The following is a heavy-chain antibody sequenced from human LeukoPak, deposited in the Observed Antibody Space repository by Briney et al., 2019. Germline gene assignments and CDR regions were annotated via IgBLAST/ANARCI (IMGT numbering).Heavy chain of an antibody. D-gene: IGHD6-13*01. CDR3: ATGQQLGYYYYGMDV. V-gene: IGHV1-3*01. CDR1: GYTFTSYA. CDR2: INAGNGNT. J-gene: IGHJ6*04. Sequence: ASVKVSCKASGYTFTSYAMHWVRQAPGRRLEWMGWINAGNGNTKYSQKFQGRVTITRDTSASTAYMELSSLRSEDTAVYYCATGQQLGYYYYGMDVWGKGTTVTVSS.